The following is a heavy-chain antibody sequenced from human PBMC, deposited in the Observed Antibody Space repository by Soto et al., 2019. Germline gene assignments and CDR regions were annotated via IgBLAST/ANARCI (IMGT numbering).Heavy chain of an antibody. V-gene: IGHV3-30*04. Sequence: SLKISCAASGFTFSSYVMHWVRQAPGKGLEWVAVISYDGSNKYYADSVKGRFTISRDNSKNTLYLQMNSLRAEDTAVYYCARSIVVVPAAIYYYGMDVWGQGTTVTVSS. CDR2: ISYDGSNK. CDR3: ARSIVVVPAAIYYYGMDV. D-gene: IGHD2-2*01. CDR1: GFTFSSYV. J-gene: IGHJ6*02.